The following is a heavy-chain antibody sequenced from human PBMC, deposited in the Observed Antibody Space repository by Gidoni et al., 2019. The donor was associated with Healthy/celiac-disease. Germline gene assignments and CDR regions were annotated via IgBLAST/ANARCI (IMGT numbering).Heavy chain of an antibody. CDR1: GGSFSGYY. CDR3: ARNGDAAFDY. CDR2: INHSGST. D-gene: IGHD4-17*01. V-gene: IGHV4-34*01. J-gene: IGHJ4*02. Sequence: QVQLQQWGAGLLKPSETLSLTCAVYGGSFSGYYWSWIRQPPGNGLEWIGEINHSGSTNYNPSLKSRVTISVDTSKNQFSLKLSSVTAADTAVYYCARNGDAAFDYWGQGTLVTVSS.